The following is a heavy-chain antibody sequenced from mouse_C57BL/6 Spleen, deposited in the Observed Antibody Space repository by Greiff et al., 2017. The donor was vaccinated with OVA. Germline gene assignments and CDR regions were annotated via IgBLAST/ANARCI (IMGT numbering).Heavy chain of an antibody. CDR2: INPYNGDT. V-gene: IGHV1-20*01. J-gene: IGHJ2*01. Sequence: VQLQQSGPELVKPGDSVKISCKASGYSFTGYFMNWVMQSHGKSLEWIGRINPYNGDTFYNQKFKGKATLTVDKSSSTAHMELRSLTSEDTAVYYCARGDSNAYWGQGTTLTVSS. CDR1: GYSFTGYF. D-gene: IGHD2-5*01. CDR3: ARGDSNAY.